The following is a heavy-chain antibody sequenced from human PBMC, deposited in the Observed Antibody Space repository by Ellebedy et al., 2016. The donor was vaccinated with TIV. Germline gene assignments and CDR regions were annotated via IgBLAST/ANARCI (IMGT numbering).Heavy chain of an antibody. CDR2: ITSSSSSI. V-gene: IGHV3-48*04. D-gene: IGHD1-26*01. CDR3: ATDEGGSYDS. CDR1: GFTFSSYS. J-gene: IGHJ4*02. Sequence: GESLKISCAASGFTFSSYSMNWVRQAPGKGLEWVSHITSSSSSIYYADSVKGRFTVSRDNTKNTLYLQMSGLRADDSAVYYCATDEGGSYDSWGQGTRVSVSS.